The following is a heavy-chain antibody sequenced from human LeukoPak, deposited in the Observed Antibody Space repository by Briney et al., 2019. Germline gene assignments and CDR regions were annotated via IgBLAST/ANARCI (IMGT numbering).Heavy chain of an antibody. CDR3: AREVAVAAFDH. V-gene: IGHV3-74*01. CDR2: INSDGSST. Sequence: TGGSLRLSCVASGFSFRDAWMNWVRQAPGKGLVWVSRINSDGSSTSYADSVKGRFTISRDNAKNTLYLQMNSLRAEDTAVYYCAREVAVAAFDHWGQGTLVTVSS. D-gene: IGHD6-19*01. CDR1: GFSFRDAW. J-gene: IGHJ4*02.